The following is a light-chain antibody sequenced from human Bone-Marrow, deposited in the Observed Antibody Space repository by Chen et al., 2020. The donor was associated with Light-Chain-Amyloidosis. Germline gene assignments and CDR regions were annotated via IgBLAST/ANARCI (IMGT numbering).Light chain of an antibody. Sequence: QSALTQPASVSGSPGQSINISCTGTSRDVGSYNLVTWYQQQPGKAPKLMIFDVTKRPSGVSNRFSGSKSGNTASLTISGLQADDEADYYCCSYAGSTAYIVFGGGTKLTVL. CDR3: CSYAGSTAYIV. CDR2: DVT. J-gene: IGLJ2*01. V-gene: IGLV2-23*02. CDR1: SRDVGSYNL.